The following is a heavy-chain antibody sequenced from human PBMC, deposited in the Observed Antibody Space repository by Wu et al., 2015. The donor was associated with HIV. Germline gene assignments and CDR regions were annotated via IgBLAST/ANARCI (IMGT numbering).Heavy chain of an antibody. D-gene: IGHD2-2*01. Sequence: QVHLVQSGAEVKKPGASVKVSCKSSGSSFTAYDINWVRQAAGHGLEWMGWMNLYSGNSGSAQKFQGRVTMTRNTSISTAYMELSSLRSDDTAVYYCTSVRRVPTYYYYGVDVWGQGTDGHRLL. V-gene: IGHV1-8*01. CDR2: MNLYSGNS. J-gene: IGHJ6*02. CDR3: TSVRRVPTYYYYGVDV. CDR1: GSSFTAYD.